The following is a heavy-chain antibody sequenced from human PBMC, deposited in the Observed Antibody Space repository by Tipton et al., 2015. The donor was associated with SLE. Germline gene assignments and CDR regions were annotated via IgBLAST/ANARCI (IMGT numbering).Heavy chain of an antibody. V-gene: IGHV3-30*03. J-gene: IGHJ3*02. CDR2: ISYDGSNK. Sequence: SLRLSCAASGFTFSSYWMHWVRQAPGKGLEWVAVISYDGSNKYYADSVKGRFTISRDNSKNTLYLQMNSLRAEDTAVYYCARDSRGYPGIWGQGTMVTVSS. CDR1: GFTFSSYW. CDR3: ARDSRGYPGI. D-gene: IGHD5-12*01.